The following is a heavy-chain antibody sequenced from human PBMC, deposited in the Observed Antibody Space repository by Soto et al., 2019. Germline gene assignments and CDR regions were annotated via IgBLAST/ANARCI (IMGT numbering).Heavy chain of an antibody. D-gene: IGHD5-18*01. Sequence: HVQLVQSGAEVKKPGSSVTISCKASGGTFNTYTFSWVRQAPGQGLEWMGSILPILGSINYAQNFQSRLSITAQLAATTVHMELISLTSPATAAYFCRSIRRYSFPTSDPLDLWGQGTMVTVSS. CDR2: ILPILGSI. CDR1: GGTFNTYT. CDR3: RSIRRYSFPTSDPLDL. J-gene: IGHJ1*01. V-gene: IGHV1-69*02.